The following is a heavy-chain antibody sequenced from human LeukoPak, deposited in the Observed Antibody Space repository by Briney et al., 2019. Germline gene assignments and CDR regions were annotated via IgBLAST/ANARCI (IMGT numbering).Heavy chain of an antibody. Sequence: SGTLSLTCTVSGGSISSSSYYWGWIRQPPGKGLEWIGSIYYSGSTYYNPSLKSRVTISVDTSKNQFSLKLSSVTAADTAVYYCAKVVPAARTNYFDYWGQGTLVTVSS. CDR2: IYYSGST. CDR1: GGSISSSSYY. CDR3: AKVVPAARTNYFDY. V-gene: IGHV4-39*07. J-gene: IGHJ4*02. D-gene: IGHD2-2*01.